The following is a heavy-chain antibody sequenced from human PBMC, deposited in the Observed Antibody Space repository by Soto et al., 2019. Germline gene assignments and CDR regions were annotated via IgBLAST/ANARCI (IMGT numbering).Heavy chain of an antibody. CDR3: ARLRVSSVWFDP. CDR1: GGSISSYY. D-gene: IGHD6-13*01. J-gene: IGHJ5*02. V-gene: IGHV4-59*01. Sequence: LSLTCPVSGGSISSYYRSWIRQPPGKGLEWIGYIYYSGSTNYNPSLKSRVTISVDTSKNQFSLKLSSVTAADTAVYYCARLRVSSVWFDPWGQGTLVTVSS. CDR2: IYYSGST.